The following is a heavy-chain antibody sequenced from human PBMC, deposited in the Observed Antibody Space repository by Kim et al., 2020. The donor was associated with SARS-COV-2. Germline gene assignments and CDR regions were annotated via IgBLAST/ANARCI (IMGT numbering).Heavy chain of an antibody. CDR1: GGSFSGYY. CDR2: INHSGST. D-gene: IGHD6-6*01. J-gene: IGHJ4*02. V-gene: IGHV4-34*01. CDR3: AFEYSSSSGDY. Sequence: SETLSLTCAVYGGSFSGYYWSWIRQPPGKGLEWIGEINHSGSTNYNPSLKSRVTISVDTSKNQFSLKLSSVTAADTAVYYCAFEYSSSSGDYWGQGTLVTVSS.